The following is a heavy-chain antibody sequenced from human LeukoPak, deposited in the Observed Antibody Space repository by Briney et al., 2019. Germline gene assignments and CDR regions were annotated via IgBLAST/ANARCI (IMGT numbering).Heavy chain of an antibody. CDR2: ITHSGGGT. J-gene: IGHJ4*02. CDR1: GFTFNSYA. CDR3: TKAWAAAGIFDS. V-gene: IGHV3-23*01. D-gene: IGHD6-13*01. Sequence: GGSLRLSCAASGFTFNSYAMSWVRQAPGKGLAWVSTITHSGGGTFYADSVKGRFTISRDISENTLYLQMNSLRVEDTAVYYCTKAWAAAGIFDSWGLGTMVTVSS.